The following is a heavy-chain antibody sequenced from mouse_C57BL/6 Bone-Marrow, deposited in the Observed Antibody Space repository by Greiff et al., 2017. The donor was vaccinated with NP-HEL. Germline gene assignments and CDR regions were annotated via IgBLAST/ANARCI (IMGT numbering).Heavy chain of an antibody. CDR1: GYSITSGYY. J-gene: IGHJ3*01. Sequence: EVQLQESGPGLVKPSQSLSLTCSVTGYSITSGYYWNWIRQFPGNKLEWMGYISYDGSNNYNPSLKNRISITRDTSKNQFFLKLNSVTTEDTATYYCARRQLRLRGWFAYWGQGTLVTVSA. D-gene: IGHD3-2*02. V-gene: IGHV3-6*01. CDR3: ARRQLRLRGWFAY. CDR2: ISYDGSN.